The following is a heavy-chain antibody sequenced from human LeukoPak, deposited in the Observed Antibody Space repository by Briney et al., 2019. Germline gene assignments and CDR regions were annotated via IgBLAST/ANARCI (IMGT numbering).Heavy chain of an antibody. D-gene: IGHD3-10*01. CDR2: IYTSGST. Sequence: SETLSLTCTVSGGSISSYYWSWIRQPAGKGLEWIGRIYTSGSTNYNPSLKSRVTISVDRPKNQFFLNVTSLTAADTAVYYCARSRQASGLFSSWGQGTLVVVSS. CDR3: ARSRQASGLFSS. J-gene: IGHJ5*02. CDR1: GGSISSYY. V-gene: IGHV4-4*07.